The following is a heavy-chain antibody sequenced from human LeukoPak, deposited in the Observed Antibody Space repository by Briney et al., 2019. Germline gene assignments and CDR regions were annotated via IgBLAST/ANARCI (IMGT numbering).Heavy chain of an antibody. CDR3: ARLLIYCSSTSCHFDY. Sequence: SETLSLTCTVSGGSISSSNYYWGRIRQPPGKGLEWIVSIYYSGITYYNPSLKSRITISVETSNNRFSLKLSSVTAADTAMYYCARLLIYCSSTSCHFDYWGQGTLVTVSS. V-gene: IGHV4-39*01. J-gene: IGHJ4*02. CDR2: IYYSGIT. CDR1: GGSISSSNYY. D-gene: IGHD2-2*01.